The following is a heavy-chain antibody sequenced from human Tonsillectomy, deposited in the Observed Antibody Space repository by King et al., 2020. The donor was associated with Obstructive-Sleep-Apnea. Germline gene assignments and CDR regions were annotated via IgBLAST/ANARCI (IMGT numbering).Heavy chain of an antibody. CDR1: GFTFRSYA. CDR3: AKDSMDYDILTGPVDY. Sequence: VQLVESGGGVVQPWGSLSLRLSCAGSGFTFRSYAMSWVRQAPGKGLEWVSVISGSGGSTYYADSVKGRFTISRDNSNNTLYLQMNSLRAEDTAVYYCAKDSMDYDILTGPVDYWGQGTLVTVSS. J-gene: IGHJ4*02. CDR2: ISGSGGST. D-gene: IGHD3-9*01. V-gene: IGHV3-23*04.